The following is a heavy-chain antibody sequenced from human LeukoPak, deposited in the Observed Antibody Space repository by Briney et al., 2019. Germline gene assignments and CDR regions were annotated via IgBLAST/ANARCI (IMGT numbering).Heavy chain of an antibody. V-gene: IGHV3-23*01. CDR1: GFTFSNYG. D-gene: IGHD3-22*01. Sequence: GGSLRLSCAASGFTFSNYGMSWVRQAPGKGLEWVSVISGSGRRTQYADSVKGRFTISRGNSKNTLYLQMNSLRAEDTAVYYCARRAGDYSHPYDYWGQGTLVTVSS. CDR3: ARRAGDYSHPYDY. J-gene: IGHJ4*02. CDR2: ISGSGRRT.